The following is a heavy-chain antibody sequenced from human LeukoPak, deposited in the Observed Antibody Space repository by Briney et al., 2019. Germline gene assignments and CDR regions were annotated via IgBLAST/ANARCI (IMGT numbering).Heavy chain of an antibody. CDR1: GYTFTGYY. Sequence: ASVKVSCKASGYTFTGYYMHWLRQAPGQGLEWMGRINPNSGGTNYAQKFQGRVTMTRDTSISTAYMELSRLRSDDTAVYYCARRYLGWGSLPGLWGQGTLVTVSS. D-gene: IGHD3-16*01. CDR2: INPNSGGT. J-gene: IGHJ4*02. V-gene: IGHV1-2*06. CDR3: ARRYLGWGSLPGL.